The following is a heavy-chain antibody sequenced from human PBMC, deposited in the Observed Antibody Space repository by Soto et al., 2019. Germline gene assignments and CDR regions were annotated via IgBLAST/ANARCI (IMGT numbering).Heavy chain of an antibody. CDR2: ISYDGSNK. D-gene: IGHD2-2*02. V-gene: IGHV3-30*18. Sequence: GGSLRLSCAASGFTFSSYGMHWVRQAPGKGLEWVAVISYDGSNKYYADSVKGRFTISRDNSKNTLYLQMNSLRAEDTAVYYCAKDRGVVPAAIDYYYGMDVWGQGTTVTAP. CDR1: GFTFSSYG. CDR3: AKDRGVVPAAIDYYYGMDV. J-gene: IGHJ6*02.